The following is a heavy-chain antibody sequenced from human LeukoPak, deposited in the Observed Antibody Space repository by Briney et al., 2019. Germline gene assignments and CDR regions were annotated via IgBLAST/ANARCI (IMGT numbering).Heavy chain of an antibody. V-gene: IGHV3-30*04. CDR2: ISYDGSNK. CDR3: ARAPSYYSPAFDI. CDR1: GFTFSSYA. D-gene: IGHD2-21*01. J-gene: IGHJ3*02. Sequence: PGGSLRLSCAASGFTFSSYAMHWVRQTPGKGLEWVAVISYDGSNKYYADSVKGRFTISRDNSKNTLYLQMNSLRAEDTAVYYCARAPSYYSPAFDIWGQGTMVTVSS.